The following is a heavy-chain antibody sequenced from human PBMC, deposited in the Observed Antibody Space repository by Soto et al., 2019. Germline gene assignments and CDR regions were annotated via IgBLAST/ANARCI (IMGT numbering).Heavy chain of an antibody. J-gene: IGHJ4*02. CDR2: IIPIFGTA. V-gene: IGHV1-69*01. CDR3: ARDGGRHSGGIDY. D-gene: IGHD1-26*01. CDR1: GGTFSSYS. Sequence: QVQLVQSGAEVKKPGSSVKVSCKASGGTFSSYSINWVRQAPGQGLEWMGEIIPIFGTANYAEKFQGRVTITADESTSTASLELSSLRSEDTAVYYCARDGGRHSGGIDYWGQGTLVTVPS.